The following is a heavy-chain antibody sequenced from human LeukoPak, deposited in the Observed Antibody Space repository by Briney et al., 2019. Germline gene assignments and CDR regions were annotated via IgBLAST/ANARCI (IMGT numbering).Heavy chain of an antibody. J-gene: IGHJ4*02. Sequence: PSETLSLTCTVSGGSISSSSYYWGWIRQPPGKGLEWIGSIYYSGSTYYNPSLKSRVTISVDTSKNQFSLKLSSVTAADTAVYYCARLAYYSLYYFDYWGRGTLVTVSS. CDR2: IYYSGST. CDR3: ARLAYYSLYYFDY. CDR1: GGSISSSSYY. V-gene: IGHV4-39*01. D-gene: IGHD3-10*01.